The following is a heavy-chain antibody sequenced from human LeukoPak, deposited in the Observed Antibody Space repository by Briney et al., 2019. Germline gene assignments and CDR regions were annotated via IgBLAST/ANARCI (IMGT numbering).Heavy chain of an antibody. Sequence: ASVTVSFTASGYTFTSYYMHWVRQAPGQGLEWMGIINPSGGSTSYAQKFQGRVTMTRDTSTSTVYMELSSLRSEDTAVYYCARLLEPYYFDYWGQGTLVTVSS. V-gene: IGHV1-46*01. CDR1: GYTFTSYY. J-gene: IGHJ4*02. CDR2: INPSGGST. D-gene: IGHD3-3*01. CDR3: ARLLEPYYFDY.